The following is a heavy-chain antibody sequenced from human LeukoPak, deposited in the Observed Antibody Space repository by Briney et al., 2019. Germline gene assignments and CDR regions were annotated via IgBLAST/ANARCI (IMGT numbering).Heavy chain of an antibody. V-gene: IGHV1-18*01. D-gene: IGHD4-17*01. Sequence: GASVKVSCKASGYTFTTFGISWVRQAPGQGLEWMGWISTYNGNTNYAQNLQGRVTMTTDTSTSTAYMELRSLRSDDTAVYYCAAVSPSTVTTYAFDIWGQGTMVTVSS. CDR1: GYTFTTFG. CDR3: AAVSPSTVTTYAFDI. CDR2: ISTYNGNT. J-gene: IGHJ3*02.